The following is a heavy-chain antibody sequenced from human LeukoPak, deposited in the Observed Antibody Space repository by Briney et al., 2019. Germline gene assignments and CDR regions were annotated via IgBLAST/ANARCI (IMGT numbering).Heavy chain of an antibody. V-gene: IGHV3-30-3*01. J-gene: IGHJ4*02. CDR3: AKVGKDNYNYYY. Sequence: PGGSLRLSCAASGFSFSSYAMHWVRQAPGKGLEWVALISYDGSNKYYADSVRGRFTISRDNPKNTLYLQMNSLRAEDTAVYYCAKVGKDNYNYYYWGQGTLVTVSS. D-gene: IGHD5-24*01. CDR1: GFSFSSYA. CDR2: ISYDGSNK.